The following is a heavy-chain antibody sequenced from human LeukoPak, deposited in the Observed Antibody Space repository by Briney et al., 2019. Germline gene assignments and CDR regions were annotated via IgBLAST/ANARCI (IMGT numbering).Heavy chain of an antibody. CDR3: ARAGSSALLQWFDP. CDR1: GYTFTSYG. V-gene: IGHV1-18*01. J-gene: IGHJ5*02. CDR2: ISAYNGNT. Sequence: ASVKVSCKASGYTFTSYGISRVRQAPGQGLEWMGCISAYNGNTNYAQKLQGRVTMTTDTSTSTAYMELSSLRSEDTAVYYCARAGSSALLQWFDPWGQGTLVTVSS. D-gene: IGHD3-10*01.